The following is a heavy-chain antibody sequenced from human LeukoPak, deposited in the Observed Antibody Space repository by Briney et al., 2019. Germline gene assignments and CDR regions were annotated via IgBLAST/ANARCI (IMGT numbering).Heavy chain of an antibody. J-gene: IGHJ3*02. CDR2: VTGRGDNT. CDR3: ARDTIQLWLHAFDI. D-gene: IGHD5-18*01. Sequence: PGGSLRLSCAASGFTFSSYAMNWVRQAPGKGLEWVSTVTGRGDNTYYADSVKGRFTISGDTSKNSLYLQMNSLRAEDTAVYYCARDTIQLWLHAFDIWGQGTMVTVSS. V-gene: IGHV3-23*01. CDR1: GFTFSSYA.